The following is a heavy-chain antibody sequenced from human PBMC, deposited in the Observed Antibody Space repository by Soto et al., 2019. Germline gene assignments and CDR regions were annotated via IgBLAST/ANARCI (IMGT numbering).Heavy chain of an antibody. CDR1: GFTFRTYT. J-gene: IGHJ6*02. V-gene: IGHV3-21*01. CDR2: IRGFSPYP. CDR3: ARDRGYDAHDYYYNAMDV. Sequence: EVQLVESGGGLVKPGGSLRLSCISSGFTFRTYTMNWVRQAPGKGLEWVSGIRGFSPYPFYAESVKGRFTISRDTAKNSLYLQMNSLRAEDTAVYYCARDRGYDAHDYYYNAMDVWGQGTTVTVSS. D-gene: IGHD3-10*01.